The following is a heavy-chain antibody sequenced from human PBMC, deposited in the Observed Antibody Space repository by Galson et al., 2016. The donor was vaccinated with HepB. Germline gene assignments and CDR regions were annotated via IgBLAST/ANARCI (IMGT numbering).Heavy chain of an antibody. V-gene: IGHV1-8*01. D-gene: IGHD2-15*01. CDR1: GYMFISYD. J-gene: IGHJ4*02. Sequence: SVKVSCKASGYMFISYDINWVRQATGQGLEWMGWMSPNSGNAGYAQKFQGRLTLTRNTATNTAYMELTSLKSEDTAFYYCARGETSFTLDSWGQGILVTVAS. CDR3: ARGETSFTLDS. CDR2: MSPNSGNA.